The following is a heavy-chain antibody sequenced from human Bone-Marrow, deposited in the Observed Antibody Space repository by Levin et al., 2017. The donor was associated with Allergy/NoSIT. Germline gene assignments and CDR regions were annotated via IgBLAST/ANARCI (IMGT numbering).Heavy chain of an antibody. CDR1: GFTFSSYG. J-gene: IGHJ3*02. D-gene: IGHD5-18*01. Sequence: GGSLRLSCAASGFTFSSYGMHWVRQAPGKGLEWVAVISYDGSNKYYADSVKGRFTSSRDNSKNTLYLQMNSLRAEDTAVYYCASISRTWIQLWSVADAFDIWGQGTMVTVSS. V-gene: IGHV3-30*03. CDR3: ASISRTWIQLWSVADAFDI. CDR2: ISYDGSNK.